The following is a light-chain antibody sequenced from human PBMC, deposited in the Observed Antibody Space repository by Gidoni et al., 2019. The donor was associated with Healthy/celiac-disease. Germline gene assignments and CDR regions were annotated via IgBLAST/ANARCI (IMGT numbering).Light chain of an antibody. CDR3: QQYNSYPYT. J-gene: IGKJ2*01. V-gene: IGKV1-5*03. Sequence: DIQMTQSPSTLSASVGDRVTITCRASQSISSWLAWYQQKPVKAPKLLIYKASSLESGFPSRFSGSGSGTEFTLTISSLQPDDFATYYCQQYNSYPYTFGQGTKLEIK. CDR2: KAS. CDR1: QSISSW.